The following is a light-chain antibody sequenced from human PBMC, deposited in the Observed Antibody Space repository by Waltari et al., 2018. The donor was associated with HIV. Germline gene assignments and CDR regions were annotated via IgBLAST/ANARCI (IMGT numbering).Light chain of an antibody. Sequence: SYDLTLPSSVAAPPVQTASTSGSGDRLGDNNVSWYQQKPGQSPVLVMYQDTKRPSGIPERFSASNSGNTATLTISGTQSIDEAEYFCLAWDTATPYVFGTGTKVTVL. CDR2: QDT. V-gene: IGLV3-1*01. J-gene: IGLJ1*01. CDR3: LAWDTATPYV. CDR1: RLGDNN.